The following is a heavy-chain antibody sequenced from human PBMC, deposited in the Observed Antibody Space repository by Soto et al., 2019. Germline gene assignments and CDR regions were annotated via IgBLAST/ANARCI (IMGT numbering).Heavy chain of an antibody. CDR1: GGTFSSYA. D-gene: IGHD6-13*01. V-gene: IGHV1-69*13. Sequence: SVKVSCKASGGTFSSYAISWVRQAPGQGLEWMGGIIPIFGTANYAQKFQGRVTITADESTSTAYMELSSLRSEDTAAYYCARDGGGYSSNYGIDVWGQGTTVTVSS. CDR3: ARDGGGYSSNYGIDV. CDR2: IIPIFGTA. J-gene: IGHJ6*02.